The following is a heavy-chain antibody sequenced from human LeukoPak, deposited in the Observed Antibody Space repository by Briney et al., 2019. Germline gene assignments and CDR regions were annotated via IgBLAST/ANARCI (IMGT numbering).Heavy chain of an antibody. CDR1: GFTLSDYN. D-gene: IGHD1-26*01. V-gene: IGHV3-21*01. Sequence: GGSLRLSCAAPGFTLSDYNMNWVRQAPGKGLEWVSFIDISGTYITYADSVKGRFTISRDSANSLYLEMNSLRVEDTAVYYCARDVSATTRAYDYWGQGTLVTVSS. CDR2: IDISGTYI. CDR3: ARDVSATTRAYDY. J-gene: IGHJ4*02.